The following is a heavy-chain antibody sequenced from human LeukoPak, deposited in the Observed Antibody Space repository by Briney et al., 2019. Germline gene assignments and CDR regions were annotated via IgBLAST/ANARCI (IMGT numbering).Heavy chain of an antibody. CDR1: GGSISSSSYY. Sequence: PSETLSLTCTVSGGSISSSSYYWGWIRQPPGKGLEWIGSIYYSGSTYYKPSLKSRVTISVDTSKNQFSLKLSSVTAADTAVDYCARIRLGGLIFVIPAAVDVWGKGTTVTVSS. V-gene: IGHV4-39*01. J-gene: IGHJ6*04. CDR2: IYYSGST. CDR3: ARIRLGGLIFVIPAAVDV. D-gene: IGHD2-2*01.